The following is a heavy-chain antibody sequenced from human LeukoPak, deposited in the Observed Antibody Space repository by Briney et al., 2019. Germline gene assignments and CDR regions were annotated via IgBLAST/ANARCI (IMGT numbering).Heavy chain of an antibody. CDR2: ISAYNGNT. J-gene: IGHJ6*02. Sequence: ASVKVSCKASGYTFTSYGISWVRQAPGQGLEWMGWISAYNGNTNYALKLQGRVTMTTDTSTSTAYMELRSLRSDDTAVYYCARDQYCSSTSCYHYYYYGMDVWGQGTTVTVSS. CDR1: GYTFTSYG. D-gene: IGHD2-2*01. CDR3: ARDQYCSSTSCYHYYYYGMDV. V-gene: IGHV1-18*01.